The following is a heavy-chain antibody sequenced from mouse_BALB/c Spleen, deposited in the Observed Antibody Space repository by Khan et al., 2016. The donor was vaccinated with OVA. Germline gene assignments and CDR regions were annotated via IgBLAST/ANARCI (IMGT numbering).Heavy chain of an antibody. J-gene: IGHJ2*01. CDR3: ARIYRSDFDY. D-gene: IGHD1-1*01. V-gene: IGHV1-20*02. CDR1: GYSFTGYF. CDR2: INPHIGET. Sequence: VQLQQSGPELVKPGASVKISCKASGYSFTGYFMNWVMQSHGKGLEWIGRINPHIGETYYNQKFKGKATMNVDESSSTAHTELRDLASEDSAVYYCARIYRSDFDYWGQGTTLTVSS.